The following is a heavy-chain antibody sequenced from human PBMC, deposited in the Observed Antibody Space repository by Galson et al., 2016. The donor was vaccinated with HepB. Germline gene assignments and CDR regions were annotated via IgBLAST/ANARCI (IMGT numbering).Heavy chain of an antibody. CDR1: GFTFTSHW. CDR3: ANHRG. J-gene: IGHJ4*02. V-gene: IGHV3-7*03. CDR2: INQGGGEK. Sequence: SLRLSCAASGFTFTSHWMHWVRQAPGQGLEWVANINQGGGEKYYVDSVKGRFTISRDNSKNSLYLQMNSLKAEDTAVYYCANHRGWGQGALVTVSS. D-gene: IGHD1-14*01.